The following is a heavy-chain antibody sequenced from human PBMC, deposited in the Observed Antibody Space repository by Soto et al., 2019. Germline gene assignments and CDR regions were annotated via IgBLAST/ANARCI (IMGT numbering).Heavy chain of an antibody. J-gene: IGHJ4*02. D-gene: IGHD6-13*01. CDR1: GGSFSGYY. Sequence: QVQLQQWVAGLLKPSETLSLTCAVYGGSFSGYYWSWIRQPPGKGLEWIGEINHSGSTNYNPSLKSRVTISVDTSKNQFSLKLSSVTAADTAVYYCARAKAAAGRGMDYWGQGTLVTVSS. CDR2: INHSGST. V-gene: IGHV4-34*01. CDR3: ARAKAAAGRGMDY.